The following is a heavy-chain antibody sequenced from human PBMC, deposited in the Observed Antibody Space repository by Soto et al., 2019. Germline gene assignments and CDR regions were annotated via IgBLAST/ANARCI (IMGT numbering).Heavy chain of an antibody. CDR2: IYNSGLT. V-gene: IGHV4-59*01. Sequence: ETLSLTCSVSGDSTSSDYWSWIRQPPGKGLEWIGYIYNSGLTNYNPSLKSRLTISVDTSKNQFSLKLTSVTAADTAVYYCARARGSSQNLDTWGQGTLVTVSS. CDR1: GDSTSSDY. J-gene: IGHJ5*02. CDR3: ARARGSSQNLDT. D-gene: IGHD6-13*01.